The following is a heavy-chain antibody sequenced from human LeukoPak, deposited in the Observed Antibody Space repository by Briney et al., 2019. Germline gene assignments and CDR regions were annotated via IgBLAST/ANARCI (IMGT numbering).Heavy chain of an antibody. V-gene: IGHV3-23*01. J-gene: IGHJ4*02. CDR2: ISGSGGST. D-gene: IGHD3-22*01. CDR3: AKAMYYYDSSTDY. Sequence: GGSLRLSCAASGFSFSSYAMSWVRQAPGKGLEWVSAISGSGGSTYYADSVKGRFTISRDNSKNTLYLQMNSLRAEDTAVYYCAKAMYYYDSSTDYWGQGTLVTASS. CDR1: GFSFSSYA.